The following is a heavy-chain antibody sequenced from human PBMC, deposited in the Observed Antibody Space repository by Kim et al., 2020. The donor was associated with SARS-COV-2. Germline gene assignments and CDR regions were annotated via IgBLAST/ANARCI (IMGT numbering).Heavy chain of an antibody. CDR2: IYSGGSST. CDR3: AKGVTSYYDSSGYFGY. Sequence: GGSLRLSCAASGFTFSSYAMSWVRQAPGKGLEWVSVIYSGGSSTYYADSVKGRFTISRDNSKNTLYLQMNSLRAEDTAVYYCAKGVTSYYDSSGYFGYWGQGTLVTVSS. CDR1: GFTFSSYA. J-gene: IGHJ4*02. D-gene: IGHD3-22*01. V-gene: IGHV3-23*03.